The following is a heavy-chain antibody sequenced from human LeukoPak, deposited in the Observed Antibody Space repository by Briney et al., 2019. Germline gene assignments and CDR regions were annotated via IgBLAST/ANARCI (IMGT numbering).Heavy chain of an antibody. J-gene: IGHJ5*02. CDR3: AREYTQNWFDP. CDR2: IYYSGST. D-gene: IGHD1-14*01. V-gene: IGHV4-39*07. CDR1: GGSISSTTYY. Sequence: SETLSLTCTVAGGSISSTTYYWVWIRQPPGKGLEWIGSIYYSGSTYYKPSLKSRVSISVDTSKNQFSLNLSSVTAADTAVYYCAREYTQNWFDPWGQGTLVTVSS.